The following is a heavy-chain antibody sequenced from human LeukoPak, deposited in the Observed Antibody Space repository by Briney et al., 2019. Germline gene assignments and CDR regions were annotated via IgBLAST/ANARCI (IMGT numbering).Heavy chain of an antibody. CDR3: ARVQLEYYYYYMDV. CDR1: GYTFNDYY. Sequence: ASVKVSCKASGYTFNDYYIHWVRQAPGQGLEWMGRINPNNGATNYAQKFQGRVTMTSDTSISTAYMELSSLRSDDTAVYYCARVQLEYYYYYMDVWGKGTTVTISS. V-gene: IGHV1-2*06. D-gene: IGHD1-1*01. J-gene: IGHJ6*03. CDR2: INPNNGAT.